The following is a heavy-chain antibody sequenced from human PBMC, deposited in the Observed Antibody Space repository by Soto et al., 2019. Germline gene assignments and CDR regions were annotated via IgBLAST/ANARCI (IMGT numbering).Heavy chain of an antibody. Sequence: QVQLVQSGAEEKKPGASVKVSCKASGYTFTSYAMHWVRQAPGQRLEWMGWINAGNGNTKYSQKFQGRVTITWDTSASTAYKERSSLRSEDTAVYYCASESYGGEFDYWGQGTLVTVSS. CDR2: INAGNGNT. CDR3: ASESYGGEFDY. CDR1: GYTFTSYA. J-gene: IGHJ4*02. V-gene: IGHV1-3*05. D-gene: IGHD4-17*01.